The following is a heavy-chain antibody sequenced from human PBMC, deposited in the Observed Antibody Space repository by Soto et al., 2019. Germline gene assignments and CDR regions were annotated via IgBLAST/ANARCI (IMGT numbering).Heavy chain of an antibody. Sequence: QVQLVESGGGVVQPGRSLRLSCAASGFRFSYYAMDWVRRAPGKGLEWVALISYDGSNKFYADSVKGRFTISRDNSKNTLYLQMNGLRTEDTAVYYCEKTGRDYGDSPNDYWGQGTLVTVSS. CDR3: EKTGRDYGDSPNDY. CDR2: ISYDGSNK. D-gene: IGHD4-17*01. J-gene: IGHJ4*02. V-gene: IGHV3-30*18. CDR1: GFRFSYYA.